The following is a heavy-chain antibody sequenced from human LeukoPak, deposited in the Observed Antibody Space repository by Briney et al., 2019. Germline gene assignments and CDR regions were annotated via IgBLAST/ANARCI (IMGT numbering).Heavy chain of an antibody. CDR2: IYYSGST. Sequence: SQTLSLTCTVSGGSISSGDYYWRWIRQPPGKGLEWIVYIYYSGSTYYNPSLKSRVTISVDTSKNQFSLKLSSVTAADTAVYYCARGGAKWELLGSFDYWGQGTLSPSPQ. CDR3: ARGGAKWELLGSFDY. V-gene: IGHV4-30-4*08. D-gene: IGHD1-26*01. J-gene: IGHJ4*02. CDR1: GGSISSGDYY.